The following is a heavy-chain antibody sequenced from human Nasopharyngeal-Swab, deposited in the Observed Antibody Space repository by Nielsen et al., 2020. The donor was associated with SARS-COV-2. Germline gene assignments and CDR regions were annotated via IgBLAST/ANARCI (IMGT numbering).Heavy chain of an antibody. CDR2: INHSGST. V-gene: IGHV4-34*01. Sequence: PGKGLEWIGEINHSGSTNYNPTLKSRVTISVDTSKNHYSLKLSSVTAADTAVYYCARGAHSSSSGVGNWFDPWGQGTLVTVSS. J-gene: IGHJ5*02. D-gene: IGHD6-6*01. CDR3: ARGAHSSSSGVGNWFDP.